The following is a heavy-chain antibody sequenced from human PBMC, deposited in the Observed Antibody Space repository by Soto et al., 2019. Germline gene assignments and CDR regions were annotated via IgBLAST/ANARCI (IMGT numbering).Heavy chain of an antibody. CDR3: ARGVGRPPEYYFDY. D-gene: IGHD2-15*01. V-gene: IGHV4-59*01. CDR1: GGSISSYY. Sequence: SETLSLTCTVSGGSISSYYWSWIRQPPGKGLEWIGYIYYSGSTNYNPSLKSRVTISVDTSKNQFSLKLSSVTAADTAVYYRARGVGRPPEYYFDYWGQGTLVTVS. J-gene: IGHJ4*02. CDR2: IYYSGST.